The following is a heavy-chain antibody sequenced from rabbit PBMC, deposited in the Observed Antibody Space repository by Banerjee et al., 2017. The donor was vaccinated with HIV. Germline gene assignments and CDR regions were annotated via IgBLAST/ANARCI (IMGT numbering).Heavy chain of an antibody. CDR1: GFDLNSYYY. J-gene: IGHJ2*01. V-gene: IGHV1S45*01. D-gene: IGHD1-1*01. CDR2: IDTNDGDT. Sequence: QEQVEESGGGLVQPEGSLTLSCKASGFDLNSYYYMCWVRQAPGKGLEWIACIDTNDGDTDYANWPKGRFTISKTSSTTVTLQMTSLTAADTATYFCARNYVNAFDPWGPGTLVTVS. CDR3: ARNYVNAFDP.